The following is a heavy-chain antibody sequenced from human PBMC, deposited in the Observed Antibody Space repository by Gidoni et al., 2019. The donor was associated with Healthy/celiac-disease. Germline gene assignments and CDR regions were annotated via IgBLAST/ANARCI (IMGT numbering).Heavy chain of an antibody. V-gene: IGHV4-4*02. CDR2: IYHSGST. CDR1: CCSISSSNW. CDR3: ARDRFLRGPAFEAFDI. Sequence: QVQLHESGPVLVKPSWTLSLPCAVSCCSISSSNWWSWVRQPPGKGLEWIGEIYHSGSTKYNPYLKSRVTISVDKSKNKFSLKLSSVTAADTAVYYCARDRFLRGPAFEAFDIWGQGTMVTVSS. D-gene: IGHD3-3*01. J-gene: IGHJ3*02.